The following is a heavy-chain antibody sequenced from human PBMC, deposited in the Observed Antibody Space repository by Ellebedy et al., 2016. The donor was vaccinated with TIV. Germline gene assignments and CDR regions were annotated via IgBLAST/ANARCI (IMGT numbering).Heavy chain of an antibody. CDR1: GGSISSSSYY. V-gene: IGHV4-39*07. CDR3: ARDPRREGGYYDSSGLFDY. Sequence: SETLSLXCTVSGGSISSSSYYWGWIRQPPGKGLEWIGSIYYSGSTYYNPSLKSRVTISVDTSKNQFSLKLSSVTAADTAVYYCARDPRREGGYYDSSGLFDYWGQGTLVTVSS. CDR2: IYYSGST. J-gene: IGHJ4*02. D-gene: IGHD3-22*01.